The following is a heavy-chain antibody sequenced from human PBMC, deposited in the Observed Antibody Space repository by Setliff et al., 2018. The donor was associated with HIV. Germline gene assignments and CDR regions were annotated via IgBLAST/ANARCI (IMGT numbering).Heavy chain of an antibody. D-gene: IGHD6-13*01. CDR2: INHSGST. CDR1: GGSFSGYH. Sequence: SETLSLTCAVYGGSFSGYHWNWIRQPPGKGLEWIGEINHSGSTNYNPSLKSRVTISVDTSKNQFSLKLSSVTAADTAVYYCARGGVAAASYYFDYWGQGTLVTVSS. CDR3: ARGGVAAASYYFDY. V-gene: IGHV4-34*01. J-gene: IGHJ4*02.